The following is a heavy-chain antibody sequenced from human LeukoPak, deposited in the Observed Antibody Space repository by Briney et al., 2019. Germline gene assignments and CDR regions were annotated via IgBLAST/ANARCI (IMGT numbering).Heavy chain of an antibody. CDR3: ARVDSRGYEYDY. CDR2: INPNSGGT. Sequence: ASVKVSCKASGSSFTDYYMHWVRQAPGQGLEWMGWINPNSGGTNYAQKFQGRVTMTRDTSISTAYMELSRLRSDDTAVYYCARVDSRGYEYDYWGQGTLVTVSS. J-gene: IGHJ4*02. V-gene: IGHV1-2*02. D-gene: IGHD3-3*01. CDR1: GSSFTDYY.